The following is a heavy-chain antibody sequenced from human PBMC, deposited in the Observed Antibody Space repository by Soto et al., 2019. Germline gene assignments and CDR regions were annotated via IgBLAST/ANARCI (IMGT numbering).Heavy chain of an antibody. CDR1: GFTFSSYD. D-gene: IGHD3-22*01. Sequence: QAGGSLRLSCSASGFTFSSYDMHWVRQGPGKGLEWVSAIGTAGDTNYAGSVKGRFTISRENAKNSLYLQMNSLRAGDTAIYFCASAIGPTLFDYWGQGXLVTVSS. CDR3: ASAIGPTLFDY. V-gene: IGHV3-13*04. CDR2: IGTAGDT. J-gene: IGHJ4*02.